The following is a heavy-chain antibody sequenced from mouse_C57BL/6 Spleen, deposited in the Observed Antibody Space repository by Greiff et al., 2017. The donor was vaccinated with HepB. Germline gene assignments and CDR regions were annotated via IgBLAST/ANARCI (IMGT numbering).Heavy chain of an antibody. Sequence: QVQLQQPGAELVRPGSSVKLSCKASGYTFTSYWMHWVKQRPIQGLEWIGNIDPSDSETHYNQKFKDKATLTVDKSSSTAYMQLSSLTSEDSAVYYCARQGYYSNHGYAMDYWGQGTSVTVSS. J-gene: IGHJ4*01. CDR1: GYTFTSYW. V-gene: IGHV1-52*01. CDR2: IDPSDSET. D-gene: IGHD2-5*01. CDR3: ARQGYYSNHGYAMDY.